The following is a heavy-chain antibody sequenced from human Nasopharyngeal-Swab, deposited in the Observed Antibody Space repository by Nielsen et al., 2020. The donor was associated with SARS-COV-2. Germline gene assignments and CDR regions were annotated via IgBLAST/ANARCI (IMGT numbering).Heavy chain of an antibody. CDR1: GGSISSYY. J-gene: IGHJ4*02. Sequence: SETLSLTCTVSGGSISSYYWSWIRQPPGKGLEWIGYIYSSGSTNYNPSLKSRVTISVDTSKNQFSLKLTSVTAADTAVYYCARGGSYYYHDYWGQGTLVTVSS. D-gene: IGHD3-22*01. CDR3: ARGGSYYYHDY. V-gene: IGHV4-59*13. CDR2: IYSSGST.